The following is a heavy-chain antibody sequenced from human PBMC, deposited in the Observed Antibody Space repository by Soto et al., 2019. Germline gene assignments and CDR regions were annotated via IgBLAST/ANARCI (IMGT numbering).Heavy chain of an antibody. CDR1: GFTLNNYW. J-gene: IGHJ6*02. D-gene: IGHD4-17*01. CDR3: AREGWDYGDYVGYYCGLDV. V-gene: IGHV3-7*01. Sequence: EVQLVESGGGLVQPGGSLRLSCAVSGFTLNNYWMTWVRQAQGKGLEWVASIKEDGSEKYYVDSVKGRFTISRDSAKNSLCLQMNNLRVEDTAVYYCAREGWDYGDYVGYYCGLDVWGRGTTVTVSS. CDR2: IKEDGSEK.